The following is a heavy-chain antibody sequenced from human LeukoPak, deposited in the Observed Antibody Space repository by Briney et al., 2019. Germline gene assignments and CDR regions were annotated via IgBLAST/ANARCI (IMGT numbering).Heavy chain of an antibody. CDR1: GGSISSSGSY. Sequence: PSETLSLTCTVSGGSISSSGSYWGWIRQPPGKGLERIGSLYYSGNTYNPSLKSRVTISVDISKNQFSLNLTSVNAADTAVYYCARVMAARREDLNWFDPWGQGTLVTVSS. D-gene: IGHD6-6*01. CDR3: ARVMAARREDLNWFDP. V-gene: IGHV4-39*07. J-gene: IGHJ5*02. CDR2: LYYSGNT.